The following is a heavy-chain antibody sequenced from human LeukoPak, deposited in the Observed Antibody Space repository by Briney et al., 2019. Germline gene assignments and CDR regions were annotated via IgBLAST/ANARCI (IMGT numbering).Heavy chain of an antibody. CDR2: ISGSGCST. J-gene: IGHJ4*02. CDR3: AKRKTLLFGELLCYFDY. D-gene: IGHD3-10*01. CDR1: GFTFRSYA. V-gene: IGHV3-23*01. Sequence: GGSLRLSCAASGFTFRSYAMSWVRQAPGKAPEWVSAISGSGCSTYYAESVEGRFTISRDNSKNTLYLQMKTQIAEDPAVYYRAKRKTLLFGELLCYFDYWGQGTLVTVSS.